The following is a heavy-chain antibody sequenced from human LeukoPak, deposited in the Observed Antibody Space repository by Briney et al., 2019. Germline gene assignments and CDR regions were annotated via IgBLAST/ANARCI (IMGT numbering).Heavy chain of an antibody. CDR1: GFTFSSYG. D-gene: IGHD2-2*01. J-gene: IGHJ3*02. CDR2: IWYDGSNK. CDR3: AKVLVGNDAFDI. Sequence: SGRSLRLSCAASGFTFSSYGMHWVRQAPGKGLEWVAVIWYDGSNKYYADSVKGRFTISRDNSKNTLYLQMNSLRAEDTAVYYCAKVLVGNDAFDIWGQGTMVTVSS. V-gene: IGHV3-33*06.